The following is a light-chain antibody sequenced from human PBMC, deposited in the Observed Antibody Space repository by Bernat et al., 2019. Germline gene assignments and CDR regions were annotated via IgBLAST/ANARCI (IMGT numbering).Light chain of an antibody. CDR3: GADQGSGSNFGYV. V-gene: IGLV9-49*01. CDR2: VGTGGIVG. Sequence: QPVLTQPPSASASLGASVTLTCTLSSGYSNYKVDWYQQRPGKGPRFVMRVGTGGIVGSKGDGIPDRFSVLGSGLNRYLTIKNIQEEDESDYLCGADQGSGSNFGYVFGTGTKVTVL. CDR1: SGYSNYK. J-gene: IGLJ1*01.